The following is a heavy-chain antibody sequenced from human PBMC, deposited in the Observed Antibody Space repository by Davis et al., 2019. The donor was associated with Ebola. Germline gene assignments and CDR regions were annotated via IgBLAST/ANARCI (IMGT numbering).Heavy chain of an antibody. Sequence: PGGSLRLSCEVSGFTFTTYTMNWVRQGPGKGLVWVSRINPDGSFTDYADSVKGRFSISRDSTSNTLYLQMNGLRAEDTAVYYCARSSYQPDYWGQGTLVTVSS. CDR2: INPDGSFT. CDR3: ARSSYQPDY. CDR1: GFTFTTYT. D-gene: IGHD2-2*01. V-gene: IGHV3-74*01. J-gene: IGHJ4*02.